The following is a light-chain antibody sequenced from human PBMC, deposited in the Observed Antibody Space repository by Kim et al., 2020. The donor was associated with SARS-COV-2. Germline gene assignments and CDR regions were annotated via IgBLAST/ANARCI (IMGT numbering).Light chain of an antibody. CDR2: RNN. CDR1: STNIGSNS. J-gene: IGLJ3*02. Sequence: GQRVIIACSGSSTNIGSNSVYWYQHISGTAPKLLIYRNNQRPSGVPDRFSDSNAGTSASLAVSGLRSEDEADYFCAAWDASLRAWVFGGGTQLTVL. V-gene: IGLV1-47*01. CDR3: AAWDASLRAWV.